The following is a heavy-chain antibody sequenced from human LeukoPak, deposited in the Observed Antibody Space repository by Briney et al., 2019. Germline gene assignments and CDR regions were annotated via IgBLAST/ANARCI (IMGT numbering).Heavy chain of an antibody. CDR1: GGSFRGYY. CDR2: INHSGST. D-gene: IGHD6-6*01. V-gene: IGHV4-34*01. J-gene: IGHJ3*01. Sequence: SETLSLXCAVYGGSFRGYYWSWIRQPPGKGLEWIGEINHSGSTNYNPSLKSRVTISVDPSKNQFSLELNSVTAADTAVYYCAKVYSSSSRDAFDVWGQGTMVTVSS. CDR3: AKVYSSSSRDAFDV.